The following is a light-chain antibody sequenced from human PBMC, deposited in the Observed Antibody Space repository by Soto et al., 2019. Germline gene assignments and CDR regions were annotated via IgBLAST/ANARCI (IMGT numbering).Light chain of an antibody. V-gene: IGKV3-20*01. CDR1: QSVSRSY. CDR2: GAS. Sequence: EVVLTQSPGTLSLTRGERATLSCRASQSVSRSYLAWYQQKPGQAPRLLIRGASARATGIPDRFSGSGSGTDFTLTISRLEPEDFAVYYCQQYGPSVLWTFGQGTKVEIK. CDR3: QQYGPSVLWT. J-gene: IGKJ1*01.